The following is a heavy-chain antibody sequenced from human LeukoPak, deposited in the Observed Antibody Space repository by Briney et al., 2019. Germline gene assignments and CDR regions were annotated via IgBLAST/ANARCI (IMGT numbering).Heavy chain of an antibody. CDR1: GGSISRYDYY. V-gene: IGHV4-61*09. CDR2: IYLKGGT. Sequence: SQTLSLTCTVSGGSISRYDYYWTWIRQPAGKGLEWIGHIYLKGGTSYNPPLKNRVTISADISKNLFSLEMTSVTAADTALYYCARESPEGEMVTITGFDFWGPGTLVTVSS. CDR3: ARESPEGEMVTITGFDF. J-gene: IGHJ4*02. D-gene: IGHD5-24*01.